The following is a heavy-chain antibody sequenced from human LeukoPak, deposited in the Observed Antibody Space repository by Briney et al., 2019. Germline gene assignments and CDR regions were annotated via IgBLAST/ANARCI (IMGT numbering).Heavy chain of an antibody. J-gene: IGHJ5*01. CDR3: ARGDVVRGVSWFDS. CDR2: IYPEDSDT. Sequence: GESLKISCQGSGYTFTSYWIGWVRQMPVKGLEWMGSIYPEDSDTKYSPSFQGQVTISVDKSTNTAYLQWKSLKASDTAMYYCARGDVVRGVSWFDSWGQGALVTVSS. V-gene: IGHV5-51*01. CDR1: GYTFTSYW. D-gene: IGHD2-21*02.